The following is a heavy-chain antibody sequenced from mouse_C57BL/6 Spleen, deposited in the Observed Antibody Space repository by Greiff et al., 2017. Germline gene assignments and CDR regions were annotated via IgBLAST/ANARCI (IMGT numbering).Heavy chain of an antibody. CDR3: ARRGGYAMDY. J-gene: IGHJ4*01. CDR2: IDPSDSYT. V-gene: IGHV1-59*01. Sequence: QVQLQQPGAELVRPGTSVKLSCKASGYTFTSYWMHWVKQRPGQGLEWIGVIDPSDSYTNYNQKFKGKATLTVDTSSSTAYMQLSSLTSEDSAVYYCARRGGYAMDYWGQGTSVTVSS. CDR1: GYTFTSYW.